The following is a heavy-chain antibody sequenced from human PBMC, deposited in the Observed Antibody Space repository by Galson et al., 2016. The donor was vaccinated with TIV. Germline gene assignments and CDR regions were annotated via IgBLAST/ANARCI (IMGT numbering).Heavy chain of an antibody. V-gene: IGHV4-30-4*07. Sequence: TLSLTCTVSGDSVNSGGYSWSWIRQPPGKTLEWMGYFYFNGNTYYKSSLVSRLTISKDTTKNQFSLRLNSVTAADTAVYYCARGVTTATSGWFDPWGQGTLVIVSS. CDR2: FYFNGNT. D-gene: IGHD1-14*01. CDR3: ARGVTTATSGWFDP. J-gene: IGHJ5*02. CDR1: GDSVNSGGYS.